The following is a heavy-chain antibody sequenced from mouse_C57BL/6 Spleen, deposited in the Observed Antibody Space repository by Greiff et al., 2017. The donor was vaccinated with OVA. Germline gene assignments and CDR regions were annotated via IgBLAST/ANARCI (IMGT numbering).Heavy chain of an antibody. D-gene: IGHD2-5*01. Sequence: EVKLVESGGDLVKPGGSLKLSCAASGFTFSSYGMSWVRQTPDKRLEWVATISSGGSYTYYPDSVKGRFTISRDNAKNTLYLQMSSLKSEDTAMYYCARRGPYYSNSYYAMDYWGQGTSVTVSS. V-gene: IGHV5-6*02. CDR1: GFTFSSYG. CDR3: ARRGPYYSNSYYAMDY. J-gene: IGHJ4*01. CDR2: ISSGGSYT.